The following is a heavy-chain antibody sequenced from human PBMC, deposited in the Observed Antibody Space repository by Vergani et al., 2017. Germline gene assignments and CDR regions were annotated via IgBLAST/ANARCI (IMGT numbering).Heavy chain of an antibody. V-gene: IGHV3-64D*06. D-gene: IGHD2-15*01. CDR1: GFTFSSYA. CDR2: ISSNGGST. Sequence: EVQLLESGGGLVQPGGSLRLSCAASGFTFSSYAMHWVRQAPGKGLEYVSAISSNGGSTYYADSVKGRFTISRDNSKNTLYLQMSSLRAEDTAVYYCVKDVGKYCSGGSCYPYYFDYWGQGTLVTVSS. J-gene: IGHJ4*02. CDR3: VKDVGKYCSGGSCYPYYFDY.